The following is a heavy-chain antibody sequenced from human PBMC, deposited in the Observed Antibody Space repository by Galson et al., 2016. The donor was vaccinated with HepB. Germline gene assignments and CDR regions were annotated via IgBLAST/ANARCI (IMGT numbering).Heavy chain of an antibody. V-gene: IGHV3-30*18. CDR3: AKDLGYSYGYRYYYYGIDV. CDR1: GFTFSYYA. CDR2: ISYDGNNN. Sequence: SLRLSCAASGFTFSYYAMTWVRQAPGKGLEWVAVISYDGNNNYHADSVKGRFTISRDNSKNTLYLQISSLRPEDTAVYSCAKDLGYSYGYRYYYYGIDVWGQGTTVTVSS. J-gene: IGHJ6*02. D-gene: IGHD5-18*01.